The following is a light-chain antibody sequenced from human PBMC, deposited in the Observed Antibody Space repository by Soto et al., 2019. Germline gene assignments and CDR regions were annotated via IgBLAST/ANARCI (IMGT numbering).Light chain of an antibody. V-gene: IGLV2-14*03. J-gene: IGLJ1*01. CDR3: CSYSSGSTPWV. CDR1: SSDVGGYNY. CDR2: DVS. Sequence: QSALTQPASVSGSPGQSITISCTGTSSDVGGYNYVSWYQHHPGKAPKLIIFDVSDRPSGISDRFSASKPGNTASLTISGLQAEDEADYYCCSYSSGSTPWVFGTGTKVTVL.